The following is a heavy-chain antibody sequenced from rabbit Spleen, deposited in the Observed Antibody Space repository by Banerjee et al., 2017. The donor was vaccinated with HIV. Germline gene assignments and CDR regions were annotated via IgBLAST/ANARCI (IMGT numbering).Heavy chain of an antibody. CDR1: GLSLSSKYW. D-gene: IGHD2-1*01. CDR2: IYVGSSSNT. CDR3: ARDQAGDADYGPYYLNL. J-gene: IGHJ4*01. Sequence: QSLEESGGDLVKPGASLTLTCTASGLSLSSKYWICWVRQAPGKGLEWIACIYVGSSSNTYYASWAKGRFTISKASSTTVTLQMTSLTAADTATYFCARDQAGDADYGPYYLNLWGQGTLVTVS. V-gene: IGHV1S40*01.